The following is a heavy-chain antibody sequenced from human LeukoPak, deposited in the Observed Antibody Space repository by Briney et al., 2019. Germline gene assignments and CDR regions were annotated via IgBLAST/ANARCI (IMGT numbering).Heavy chain of an antibody. CDR3: ARDPTAGIFDY. J-gene: IGHJ4*02. Sequence: GGSLRLSCAASGFTFSSYAMTWVRQAPGKGLEWVSGISGSGDSTYYADSVKGRFTISRDNAKNSLYLQMNSLRAEDTAVYYCARDPTAGIFDYWGQGTLVTVSS. CDR1: GFTFSSYA. D-gene: IGHD6-13*01. V-gene: IGHV3-23*01. CDR2: ISGSGDST.